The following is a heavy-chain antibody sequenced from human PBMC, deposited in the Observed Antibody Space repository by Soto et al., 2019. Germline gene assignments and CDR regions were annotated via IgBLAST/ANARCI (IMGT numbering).Heavy chain of an antibody. CDR2: IYYSGST. Sequence: SETLSLTCTVSGGSISSSSYYWGWIRQPPGKGLEWIGSIYYSGSTYYNPSLKSRVTISVDTSKNQFSLKLSSVTAADTAVYYCARRAVADLYNWFDPWGQGTLVTVSS. CDR3: ARRAVADLYNWFDP. J-gene: IGHJ5*02. D-gene: IGHD6-19*01. V-gene: IGHV4-39*01. CDR1: GGSISSSSYY.